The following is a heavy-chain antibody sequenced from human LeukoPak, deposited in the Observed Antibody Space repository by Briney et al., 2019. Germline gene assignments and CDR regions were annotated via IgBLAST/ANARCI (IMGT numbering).Heavy chain of an antibody. V-gene: IGHV3-23*01. CDR2: VSGSGAHT. J-gene: IGHJ3*01. Sequence: GGSLRLSCAASGFTFSSYAMTWVRQAPGKGLQWVSAVSGSGAHTYYADSVKGRFTISRDNSRDTLYLQMNSLRAEDTAVYYCARDTDYAFDVWGQGTMVTVSS. CDR3: ARDTDYAFDV. CDR1: GFTFSSYA.